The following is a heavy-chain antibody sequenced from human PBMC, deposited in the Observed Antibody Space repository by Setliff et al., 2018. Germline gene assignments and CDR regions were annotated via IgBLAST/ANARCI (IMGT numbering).Heavy chain of an antibody. Sequence: GASVKVSCKASGYIFKSYGISWVRQAPGQGLEWMGWISSYNDVTNYLQRFQGRVTMTTDTSTSAAYMELRSLRSDDTAVYYCAISSLSICSGGTCPNAFDVWGQGTMVTVSS. CDR3: AISSLSICSGGTCPNAFDV. V-gene: IGHV1-18*01. CDR1: GYIFKSYG. D-gene: IGHD2-15*01. CDR2: ISSYNDVT. J-gene: IGHJ3*01.